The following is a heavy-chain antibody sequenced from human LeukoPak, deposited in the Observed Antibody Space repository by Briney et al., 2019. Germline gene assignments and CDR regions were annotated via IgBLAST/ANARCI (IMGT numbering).Heavy chain of an antibody. D-gene: IGHD4-17*01. CDR1: GFTFSSYS. CDR2: ISSSSSYI. Sequence: GGSLRLSCAASGFTFSSYSMNWVRQAPGKGLEWVSSISSSSSYIYYADSVKGRFTISRDNAKNSLCLQMNSLRAEDTAVCYRARDPNYCDDWFDPWGQGTLVTVSS. J-gene: IGHJ5*02. CDR3: ARDPNYCDDWFDP. V-gene: IGHV3-21*01.